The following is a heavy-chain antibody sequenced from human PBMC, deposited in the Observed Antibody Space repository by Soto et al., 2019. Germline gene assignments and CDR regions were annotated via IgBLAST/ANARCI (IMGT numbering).Heavy chain of an antibody. D-gene: IGHD6-13*01. Sequence: GGSLRLSCAASGFTFSSYAMHWVRQAPGKGLEYVSAISSNGGSTYYANSVKGRFTISRDNSKNTLYLQMGSLRAEDMAVYYCARDWEQQLVVPYMDVWAKGPRSPSP. CDR3: ARDWEQQLVVPYMDV. V-gene: IGHV3-64*01. J-gene: IGHJ6*03. CDR1: GFTFSSYA. CDR2: ISSNGGST.